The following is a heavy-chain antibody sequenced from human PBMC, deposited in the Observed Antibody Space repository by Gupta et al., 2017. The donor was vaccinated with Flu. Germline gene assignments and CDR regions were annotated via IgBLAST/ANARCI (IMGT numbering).Heavy chain of an antibody. CDR3: ARGQRVLFSKYYFDY. D-gene: IGHD1-1*01. V-gene: IGHV4-34*01. Sequence: QVQLQQWGAGLLKPSETLSLTCAVYGGSFSGYYWSWIRQPPGKGLEWIGEINHSGSTNYNPSLKSRVTISVDTSKNQFSLKLSSVTAADTAVYYCARGQRVLFSKYYFDYWGQGTLVTVAS. J-gene: IGHJ4*02. CDR2: INHSGST. CDR1: GGSFSGYY.